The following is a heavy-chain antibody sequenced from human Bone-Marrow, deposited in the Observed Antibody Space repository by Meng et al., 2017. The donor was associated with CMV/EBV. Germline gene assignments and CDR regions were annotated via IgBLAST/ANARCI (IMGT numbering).Heavy chain of an antibody. CDR1: GFTFGDYA. CDR2: ISWNSGYI. V-gene: IGHV3-9*03. D-gene: IGHD6-6*01. J-gene: IGHJ3*02. CDR3: AKDHRRSGIAARPDAFAI. Sequence: SLKISCAASGFTFGDYAMHWVRQAPGKGLEWVSGISWNSGYIAYADSVKGRFTISRDNAKNSLYLQMNSLRADDMALYYCAKDHRRSGIAARPDAFAIGGPGQRVTGSS.